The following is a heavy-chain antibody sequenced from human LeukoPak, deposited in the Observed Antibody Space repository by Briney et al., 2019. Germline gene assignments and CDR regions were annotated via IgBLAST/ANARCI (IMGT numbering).Heavy chain of an antibody. CDR2: INPYSGDT. Sequence: GASVKVSCKASGYTFTGYHIHWVRQAPGQGLELMGRINPYSGDTNFAQKCQGRVTMTRDTSITTAYMDLSSLTPDDTAVYFCARDQGSLTRSWYTGYWGQGTQVTVSS. CDR3: ARDQGSLTRSWYTGY. D-gene: IGHD6-13*01. J-gene: IGHJ4*02. V-gene: IGHV1-2*06. CDR1: GYTFTGYH.